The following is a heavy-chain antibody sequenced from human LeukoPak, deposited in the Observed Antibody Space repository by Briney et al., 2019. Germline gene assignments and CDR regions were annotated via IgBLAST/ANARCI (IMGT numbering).Heavy chain of an antibody. Sequence: SETLSLTCTVSGGSISSYYWSWIRQPPGKGLEWIGYIYYSGSTNYNPSLKSRVSISVDTSKNQFSLKLSSVTAADTAVYYCASIVATTRNYYYGMDVWGQGTTVTVSS. CDR2: IYYSGST. CDR1: GGSISSYY. V-gene: IGHV4-59*01. J-gene: IGHJ6*02. D-gene: IGHD5-12*01. CDR3: ASIVATTRNYYYGMDV.